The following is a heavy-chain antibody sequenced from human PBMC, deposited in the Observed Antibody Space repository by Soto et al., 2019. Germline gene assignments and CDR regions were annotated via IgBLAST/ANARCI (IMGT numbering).Heavy chain of an antibody. V-gene: IGHV3-30-3*01. CDR3: ARDRITIFGVVGYGMDV. J-gene: IGHJ6*02. CDR1: GFTFSSYA. CDR2: ISYDGSNK. D-gene: IGHD3-3*01. Sequence: VQLVESGGGVVQPGRSLRLSCAASGFTFSSYAMHWVRQAPGKGLEWVAVISYDGSNKYYADSVKGRFTISRDNSKNTLYLQMNSLRAEDTAVYYCARDRITIFGVVGYGMDVWGQGTTVTVSS.